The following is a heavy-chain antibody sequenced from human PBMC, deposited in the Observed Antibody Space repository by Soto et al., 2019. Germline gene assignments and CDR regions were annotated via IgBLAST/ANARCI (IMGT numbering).Heavy chain of an antibody. D-gene: IGHD2-21*01. CDR2: INPSGGSA. CDR3: ARESFATYYYYGMDL. V-gene: IGHV1-46*01. CDR1: GYIFTNFY. J-gene: IGHJ6*02. Sequence: QAQLVQSGAEVKNPGASVTVSCQTSGYIFTNFYMQWVRQAPGQGLEWMGIINPSGGSASYAQKCQGRVTMTRDTSTSTFYMELRSLSSEDTAVYYCARESFATYYYYGMDLWGQGTTVTVSS.